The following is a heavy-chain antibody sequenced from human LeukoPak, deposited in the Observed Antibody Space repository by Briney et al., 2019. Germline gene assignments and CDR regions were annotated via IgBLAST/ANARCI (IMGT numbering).Heavy chain of an antibody. CDR1: GFTFSSYS. V-gene: IGHV3-21*01. CDR3: ARAGYIAVRRAWFDH. D-gene: IGHD2-21*01. Sequence: PAGSLSFTSAASGFTFSSYSMNWVRQAPGKGLEWVSSISSSSSYIYYADSVKGRFTISRDNAKNALYLQMNSLRAEDTAVYYCARAGYIAVRRAWFDHWGQGTLVTVSS. J-gene: IGHJ5*02. CDR2: ISSSSSYI.